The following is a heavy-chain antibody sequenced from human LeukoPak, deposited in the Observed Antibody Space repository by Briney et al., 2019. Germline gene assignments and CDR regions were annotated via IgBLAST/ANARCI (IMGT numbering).Heavy chain of an antibody. J-gene: IGHJ4*02. D-gene: IGHD3-10*01. CDR3: AKADSLLWFGELSYFDY. CDR1: GFTFSNYA. CDR2: ISGSGGST. V-gene: IGHV3-23*01. Sequence: PGGSLRLSCAASGFTFSNYAMSWVRQAPGKGLEWVSAISGSGGSTYYADSVKGRFTISRDNSKNTLYLQMNSLRAEDTAVYYCAKADSLLWFGELSYFDYWGQGTLVTVSS.